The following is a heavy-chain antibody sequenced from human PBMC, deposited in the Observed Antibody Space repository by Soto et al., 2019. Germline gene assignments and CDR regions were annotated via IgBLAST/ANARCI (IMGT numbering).Heavy chain of an antibody. Sequence: KTSETLSLTCTVSGGSISSSSYYWGWIRQPPGKGLEWIGSIYYSGSTYYNPSLKSRVTISVDTSKNQFSLKLSSVTAADTAVYYCASLLGELNYYYYGMDVWGQGTTVTVSS. D-gene: IGHD1-26*01. V-gene: IGHV4-39*01. CDR2: IYYSGST. CDR1: GGSISSSSYY. CDR3: ASLLGELNYYYYGMDV. J-gene: IGHJ6*02.